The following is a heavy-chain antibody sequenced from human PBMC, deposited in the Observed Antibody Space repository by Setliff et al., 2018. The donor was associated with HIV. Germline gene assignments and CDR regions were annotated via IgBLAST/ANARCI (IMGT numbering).Heavy chain of an antibody. CDR2: YYNGGT. CDR3: ARKEKGGAFDI. CDR1: GASINSHY. Sequence: PSETLSLTCTVSGASINSHYWNWVRQSPAKGLEWIGYYYNGGTSYNPSLQSRVTISVDTPKNQFSLHLNSVTAADTAVYYYARKEKGGAFDIWGLGTLVTVSS. V-gene: IGHV4-59*11. J-gene: IGHJ3*02.